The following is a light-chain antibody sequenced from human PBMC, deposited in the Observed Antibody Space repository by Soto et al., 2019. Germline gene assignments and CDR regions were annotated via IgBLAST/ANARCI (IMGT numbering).Light chain of an antibody. CDR3: QQYESYSTWT. J-gene: IGKJ1*01. V-gene: IGKV1-5*01. CDR2: DAS. Sequence: IQRTHSPSALSASVAGTATITCRASQSISRWLAWYQQKTGKANKLLIYDASTLQSGVPSRYSGSGSGTEFNVTISNLQHDDFATYYCQQYESYSTWTFGQGT. CDR1: QSISRW.